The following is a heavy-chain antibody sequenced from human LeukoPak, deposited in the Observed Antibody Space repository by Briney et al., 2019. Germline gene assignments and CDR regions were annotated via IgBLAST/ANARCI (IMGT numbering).Heavy chain of an antibody. CDR2: ISGSGGST. D-gene: IGHD3-22*01. CDR3: AFSGYYSYYFDY. CDR1: GFTFSSYA. J-gene: IGHJ4*02. V-gene: IGHV3-23*01. Sequence: GGSLRLSCAASGFTFSSYAMSWVRQAPGKGLEWVSAISGSGGSTYYADSVKGRFTISRDNSKNTLYLQMNSPRAEDTAVYYCAFSGYYSYYFDYWGQGTLVTVSS.